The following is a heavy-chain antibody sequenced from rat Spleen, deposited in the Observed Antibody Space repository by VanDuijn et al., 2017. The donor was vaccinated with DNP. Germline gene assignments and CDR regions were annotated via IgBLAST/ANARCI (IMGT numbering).Heavy chain of an antibody. CDR1: GFTFSNYG. J-gene: IGHJ2*01. CDR2: ISTSGGST. D-gene: IGHD1-4*01. Sequence: EVQLVESGGGLVQPGRSLKLSCAASGFTFSNYGMAWVRQAPKKGLEWVATISTSGGSTYYRDSVKGRFTISRDNAKSTLYLQMDSLRSEDTGTYYCARRGLPGQSLVDYWGQGVMVTVSS. CDR3: ARRGLPGQSLVDY. V-gene: IGHV5S13*01.